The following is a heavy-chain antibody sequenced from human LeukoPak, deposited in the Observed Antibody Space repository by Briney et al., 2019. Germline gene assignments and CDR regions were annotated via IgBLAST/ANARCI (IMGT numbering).Heavy chain of an antibody. Sequence: GGSLRLSCAASGFTFSSYAMSWVRQAPGKGLEWVSAISGSGGSTYYADSVKGRFTISRDNSKNTLCLQMNSLRAEDTAVYYCAKGSRVLLWFGELLDSLDAFDIWGQGTMVTVSS. V-gene: IGHV3-23*01. CDR3: AKGSRVLLWFGELLDSLDAFDI. CDR2: ISGSGGST. CDR1: GFTFSSYA. J-gene: IGHJ3*02. D-gene: IGHD3-10*01.